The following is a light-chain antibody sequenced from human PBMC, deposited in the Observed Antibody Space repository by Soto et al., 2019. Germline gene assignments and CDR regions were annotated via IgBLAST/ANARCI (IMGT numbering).Light chain of an antibody. Sequence: MTQSPSSLSASTGDRVTITCRASQGINSNLAWYQQKPGQAPRLLIYGASTRATGFPARFSGSGSGTEFTLTISSLQSEDFAVYYCQQYDNWPRTFGQGTKVEIK. CDR1: QGINSN. V-gene: IGKV3-15*01. CDR2: GAS. CDR3: QQYDNWPRT. J-gene: IGKJ1*01.